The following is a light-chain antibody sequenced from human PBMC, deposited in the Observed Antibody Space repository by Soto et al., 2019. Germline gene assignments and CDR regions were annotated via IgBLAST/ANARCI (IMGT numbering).Light chain of an antibody. V-gene: IGLV1-47*01. CDR1: NSRSGSNY. J-gene: IGLJ1*01. CDR3: AKSDDNLRVYV. CDR2: RND. Sequence: QSVLPQPPSASGTPGQRVSISCSTTNSRSGSNYVYWYQQLPGAAPKLLIYRNDQRPSGVPDRFSASKSGTSASLAISGLRSEDEADYFCAKSDDNLRVYVFGSGTKLTVL.